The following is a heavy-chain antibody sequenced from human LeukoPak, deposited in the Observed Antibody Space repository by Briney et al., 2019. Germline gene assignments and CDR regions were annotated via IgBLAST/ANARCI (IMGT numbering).Heavy chain of an antibody. CDR1: GGSISGYY. V-gene: IGHV4-34*01. J-gene: IGHJ4*02. CDR3: ARGIYGDYYFDH. Sequence: PSETLSLTCAVDGGSISGYYWSWVRQPPGEGLEWIGEINHSGSVNYNPSLKSRVTITVDTSKNQFSPKLSSVTAADTAMYSCARGIYGDYYFDHWGQGTPVTVFS. D-gene: IGHD4-17*01. CDR2: INHSGSV.